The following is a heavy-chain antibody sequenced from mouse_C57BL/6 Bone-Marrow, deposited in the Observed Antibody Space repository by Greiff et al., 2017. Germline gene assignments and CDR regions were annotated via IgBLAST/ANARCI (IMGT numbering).Heavy chain of an antibody. CDR2: IYPGSGST. CDR1: GYTFTSYW. CDR3: ARYDS. Sequence: QVQLQQPGAELVKPGASVKMSCKASGYTFTSYWITWVKQRPGQGLEWIGDIYPGSGSTNYNEKFKSKATLTLDTSSSTSYMQLSSLTSEDSAVYYCARYDSWGQGTTLTVSS. V-gene: IGHV1-55*01. D-gene: IGHD2-4*01. J-gene: IGHJ2*01.